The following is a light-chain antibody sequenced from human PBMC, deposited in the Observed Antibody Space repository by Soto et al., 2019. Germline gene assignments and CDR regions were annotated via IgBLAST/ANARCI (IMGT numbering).Light chain of an antibody. V-gene: IGLV2-8*01. J-gene: IGLJ2*01. CDR3: SSYAGSNNFV. CDR1: SSDVGGYNY. CDR2: EVS. Sequence: QSALTQPPSASGSPGQSVTISCTGTSSDVGGYNYVSWYQQHPGKAPKLMIYEVSKRPSGVPDRFSGSKSGNTASLTVSGLQFEVEGDYCCSSYAGSNNFVFGGGTKLTVL.